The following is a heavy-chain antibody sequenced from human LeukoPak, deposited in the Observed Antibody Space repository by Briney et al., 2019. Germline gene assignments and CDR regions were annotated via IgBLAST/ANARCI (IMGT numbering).Heavy chain of an antibody. CDR3: ASTERCSTTCPLDY. CDR1: GGSISSYY. Sequence: SETLSLTCTVSGGSISSYYWSWIRQPAGKGLEWIGRIYTSGSTNYNPSLKSRVTMSVDTSKNQFSLKLNSVTAADTAVYYCASTERCSTTCPLDYRGQGTLVTVSS. CDR2: IYTSGST. D-gene: IGHD2-2*01. J-gene: IGHJ4*02. V-gene: IGHV4-4*07.